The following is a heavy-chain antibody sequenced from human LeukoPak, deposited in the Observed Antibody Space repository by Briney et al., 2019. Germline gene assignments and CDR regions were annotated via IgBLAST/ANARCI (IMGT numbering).Heavy chain of an antibody. Sequence: GGSLRLSCAASGFTFSNYAWGWVRQAPGKGLEWVSTISGSDGSTCYADSVKGRFTISRDNSKNTLYLQMNSLRAEDTAVYYCAKEMKPWMHFDYWGQGTLVTVSS. CDR3: AKEMKPWMHFDY. J-gene: IGHJ4*02. CDR1: GFTFSNYA. V-gene: IGHV3-23*01. CDR2: ISGSDGST. D-gene: IGHD5-12*01.